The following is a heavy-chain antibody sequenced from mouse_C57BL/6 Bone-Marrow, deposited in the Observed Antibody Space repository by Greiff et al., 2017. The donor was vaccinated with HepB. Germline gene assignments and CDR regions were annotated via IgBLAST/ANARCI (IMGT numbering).Heavy chain of an antibody. V-gene: IGHV5-16*02. CDR3: ARRDYDGYYVYAMDY. CDR2: INYDGSST. J-gene: IGHJ4*01. Sequence: EVQRVESEGGLVQPGSSMKLSCTASGFTFSDYYMAWVRQVPEKGLEWVANINYDGSSTYYLDSLKSRFIISRDNAKNILYLQMSSLKSEDTATYYCARRDYDGYYVYAMDYWGQGTSVTVSS. CDR1: GFTFSDYY. D-gene: IGHD2-3*01.